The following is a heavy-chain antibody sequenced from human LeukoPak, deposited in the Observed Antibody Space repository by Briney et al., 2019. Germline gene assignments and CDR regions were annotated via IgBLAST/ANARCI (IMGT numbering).Heavy chain of an antibody. Sequence: GGSLRLSCAASGFTFSSYAMHWVRQAPGKGLEWVAVISYDGSNKYYADSVKGRFTISRDNSKNTLYLQMNSLRAEDTAVYYCARDTDKAVLLWFGELLRPYFDYWGQGTLVTVSS. CDR1: GFTFSSYA. CDR3: ARDTDKAVLLWFGELLRPYFDY. V-gene: IGHV3-30*04. J-gene: IGHJ4*02. CDR2: ISYDGSNK. D-gene: IGHD3-10*01.